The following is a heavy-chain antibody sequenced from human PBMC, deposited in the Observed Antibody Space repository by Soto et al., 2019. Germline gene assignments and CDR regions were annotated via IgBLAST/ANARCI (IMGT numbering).Heavy chain of an antibody. D-gene: IGHD6-13*01. CDR1: GYDFTAYD. CDR3: GRGSSPRAPAGGTPFYYAMDV. Sequence: GASVKVSCKASGYDFTAYDINWVRQASGQGLEWMGWMNPINGATGSARRFQGRVSMTRNTATGTAYLELTSLRSDDSAVYYCGRGSSPRAPAGGTPFYYAMDVWGQGTTVTVSS. J-gene: IGHJ6*02. CDR2: MNPINGAT. V-gene: IGHV1-8*02.